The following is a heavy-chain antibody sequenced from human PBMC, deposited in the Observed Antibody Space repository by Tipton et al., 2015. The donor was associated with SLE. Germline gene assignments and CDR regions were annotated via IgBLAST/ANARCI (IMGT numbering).Heavy chain of an antibody. CDR1: GFTFSSYS. D-gene: IGHD6-19*01. V-gene: IGHV3-21*01. CDR2: ISSSSSYR. CDR3: ARDLSGWPIDY. J-gene: IGHJ4*02. Sequence: SLRLSCAASGFTFSSYSMNWVRQAPGKGLEWVSSISSSSSYRYYADLEKGRFTISRDNSKTTLYLQMNSLRAEDTAVYYCARDLSGWPIDYWGQGTLVTVSS.